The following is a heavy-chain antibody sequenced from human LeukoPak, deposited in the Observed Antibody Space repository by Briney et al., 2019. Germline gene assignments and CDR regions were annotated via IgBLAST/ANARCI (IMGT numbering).Heavy chain of an antibody. CDR1: GGSISSYY. D-gene: IGHD5-24*01. CDR2: IYYSGST. J-gene: IGHJ4*02. V-gene: IGHV4-59*01. Sequence: SETLSLTCTVSGGSISSYYWSWIRQPPGKGLEWIGYIYYSGSTNYNPSLKSRVTISVDTSKNQFSLKLSSVTAADTAVYYCARGGRGDGYQNWGQGTLVTVSS. CDR3: ARGGRGDGYQN.